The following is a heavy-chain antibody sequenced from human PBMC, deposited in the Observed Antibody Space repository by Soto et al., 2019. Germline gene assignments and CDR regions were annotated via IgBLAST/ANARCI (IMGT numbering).Heavy chain of an antibody. Sequence: GGSLRLSCAASGFTFSSYGMHWVRQAPGKGLEWVAVIWYDGSNKYYADSVKGRFTISRDNARNSLYLQMNSLRPEDTAVYYCAKDRSAGSPYYGMDFWGQGTMVTVSS. D-gene: IGHD3-10*01. CDR2: IWYDGSNK. J-gene: IGHJ6*02. CDR1: GFTFSSYG. CDR3: AKDRSAGSPYYGMDF. V-gene: IGHV3-33*03.